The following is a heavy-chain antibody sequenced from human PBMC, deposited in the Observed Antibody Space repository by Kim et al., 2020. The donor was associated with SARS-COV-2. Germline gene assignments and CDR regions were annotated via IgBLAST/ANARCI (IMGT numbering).Heavy chain of an antibody. Sequence: SETLSLTCTVSGGSVSSGSYYWSWIRQPPGKGLEWIGYIYYSGSTNYNPSLKSRVTISVDTSKNQFSLKLSSVTAADTAVYYCARDGQDYGMDVWGQGTT. J-gene: IGHJ6*02. CDR2: IYYSGST. CDR1: GGSVSSGSYY. CDR3: ARDGQDYGMDV. V-gene: IGHV4-61*01.